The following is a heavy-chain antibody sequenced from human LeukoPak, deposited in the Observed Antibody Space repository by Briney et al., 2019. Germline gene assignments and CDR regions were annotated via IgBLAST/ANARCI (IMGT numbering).Heavy chain of an antibody. CDR2: ISAYNGNT. Sequence: ASVKVSCKASGYTSTSYGISWVRQAPGQGLEWMRWISAYNGNTNYAQKLQGRVTMTTDTSTSTAYMELRSLRSDDTAVYYCARDYNPYYDVLNAYYAFDIWVQGTMVTVSS. J-gene: IGHJ3*02. CDR1: GYTSTSYG. V-gene: IGHV1-18*01. D-gene: IGHD3-9*01. CDR3: ARDYNPYYDVLNAYYAFDI.